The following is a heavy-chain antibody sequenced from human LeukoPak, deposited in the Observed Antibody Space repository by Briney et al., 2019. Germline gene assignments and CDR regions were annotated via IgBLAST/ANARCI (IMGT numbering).Heavy chain of an antibody. CDR3: ARVFARGVIITYYFDY. J-gene: IGHJ4*02. CDR2: ISAYNGNT. CDR1: GYTFTSYG. D-gene: IGHD3-10*01. Sequence: ASVKVSCKASGYTFTSYGISWVRQAPGQGLEWMGWISAYNGNTNYAQKLQGRVTMTTDTSTSTAYMELRSLRSDDTAVHYCARVFARGVIITYYFDYWGQGTLVTVSS. V-gene: IGHV1-18*04.